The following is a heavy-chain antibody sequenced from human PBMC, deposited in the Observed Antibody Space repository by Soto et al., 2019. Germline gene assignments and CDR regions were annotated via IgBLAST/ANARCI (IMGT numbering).Heavy chain of an antibody. CDR2: IYSGRST. Sequence: EVQLVESGGGLVQPGGSLRLSCAASGFTVSSNYMSWVRQAPGKGLEWVSVIYSGRSTYYADSVKGRFTISRDNSKNTLYLQMNSLRAEDTAVYYCARADGYYDCSYFAYGGQGTLVTVSS. CDR3: ARADGYYDCSYFAY. CDR1: GFTVSSNY. D-gene: IGHD3-22*01. V-gene: IGHV3-66*01. J-gene: IGHJ4*02.